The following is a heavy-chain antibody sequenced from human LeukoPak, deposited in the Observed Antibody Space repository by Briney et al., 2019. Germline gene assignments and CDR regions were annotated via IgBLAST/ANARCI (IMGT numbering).Heavy chain of an antibody. Sequence: GGSRRLSCAASGFTFSSYSMNWVRQAPGKGLEWVSSISSSSSYIYYADSVKGRFTISRDNAKNSLYLQMNSLRAEDTAVYYCARLRGGYYGSGEYYYYYGMDVWGKGTTVTVSS. J-gene: IGHJ6*04. V-gene: IGHV3-21*01. CDR3: ARLRGGYYGSGEYYYYYGMDV. D-gene: IGHD3-10*01. CDR1: GFTFSSYS. CDR2: ISSSSSYI.